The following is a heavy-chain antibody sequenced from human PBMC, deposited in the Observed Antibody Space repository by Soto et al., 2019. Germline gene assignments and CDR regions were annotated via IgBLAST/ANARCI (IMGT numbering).Heavy chain of an antibody. Sequence: SETLSLTCAIYGASLGGVHWTWLRQAPGKGLEWIGELIHGGSTNYNPSLKSRVSFSLDTSKNQFSLHLMSVTAADTAVYYCARSPLGYDYVRQTWREVGDSFDIWGRGTMVTVSS. CDR3: ARSPLGYDYVRQTWREVGDSFDI. J-gene: IGHJ3*02. V-gene: IGHV4-34*12. CDR1: GASLGGVH. CDR2: LIHGGST. D-gene: IGHD3-16*01.